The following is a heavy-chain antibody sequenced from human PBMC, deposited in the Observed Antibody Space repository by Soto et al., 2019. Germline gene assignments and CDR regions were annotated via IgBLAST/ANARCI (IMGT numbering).Heavy chain of an antibody. Sequence: SETLSLTCTVSGASISGYYWSWIRKSAGKGLEWIGRIYATGTTDYNPSLKSRVMMSVDTSKKQFSLKLRSVTAADTAVYYCVRDGTKTLRDWFDPWGQGTSVTVSS. V-gene: IGHV4-4*07. CDR3: VRDGTKTLRDWFDP. J-gene: IGHJ5*02. D-gene: IGHD1-1*01. CDR2: IYATGTT. CDR1: GASISGYY.